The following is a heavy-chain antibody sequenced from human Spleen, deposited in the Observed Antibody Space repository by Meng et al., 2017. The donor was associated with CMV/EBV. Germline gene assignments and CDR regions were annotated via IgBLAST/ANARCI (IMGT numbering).Heavy chain of an antibody. J-gene: IGHJ5*02. CDR1: GYTFSRYG. CDR2: MHPNSGNT. CDR3: VRLAVINWFDP. Sequence: ASVKVSCKASGYTFSRYGISWVRQAPGQGLEWMGWMHPNSGNTGYAQKFQGRVTMTMDTSTSTAYMELSGLTAEDTAVYYCVRLAVINWFDPWGQGTPVTVSS. V-gene: IGHV1-8*01. D-gene: IGHD6-19*01.